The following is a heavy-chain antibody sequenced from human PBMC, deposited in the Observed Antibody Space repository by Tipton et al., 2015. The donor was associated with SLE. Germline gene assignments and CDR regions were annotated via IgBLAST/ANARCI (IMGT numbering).Heavy chain of an antibody. CDR2: IYYSGST. D-gene: IGHD2-21*01. CDR3: AYSQAFDI. V-gene: IGHV4-59*08. CDR1: GGSISSYY. J-gene: IGHJ3*02. Sequence: TLSLTCTVSGGSISSYYWSWIRQPPGKGLEWIGYIYYSGSTNYNPSLKSRVTIPVDTSRNQFSLKLSSVTAADTAVYYCAYSQAFDIWGQGTMVTASS.